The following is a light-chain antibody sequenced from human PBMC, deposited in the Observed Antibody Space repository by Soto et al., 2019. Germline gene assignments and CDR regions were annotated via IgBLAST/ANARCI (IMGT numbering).Light chain of an antibody. CDR1: QSVSSY. CDR3: QQRSNWPPGLT. Sequence: EIVLTQSPATLSLSPGERATLSCRASQSVSSYFAWYQQKPGQAPRLLIYDASNGATGIPARFSGSGSGTDFTLTISSLEPEDFAVYYCQQRSNWPPGLTFGGGTKVEIK. J-gene: IGKJ4*01. V-gene: IGKV3-11*01. CDR2: DAS.